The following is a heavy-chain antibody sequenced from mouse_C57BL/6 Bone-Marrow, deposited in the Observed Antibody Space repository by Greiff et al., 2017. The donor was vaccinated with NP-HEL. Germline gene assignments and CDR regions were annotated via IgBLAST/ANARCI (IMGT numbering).Heavy chain of an antibody. J-gene: IGHJ2*01. CDR3: ARPGNYGRGFDY. CDR1: GYSFTDYN. CDR2: INPNYGTT. V-gene: IGHV1-39*01. D-gene: IGHD1-1*01. Sequence: EVQLQQSGPELVKPGASVTISCKASGYSFTDYNMHWVKQSHGKSLEWIGVINPNYGTTSYNQKFKGKATLTVDQSSSKAYMQLNSLTSEDSAVYYCARPGNYGRGFDYWGQGTTLTVSS.